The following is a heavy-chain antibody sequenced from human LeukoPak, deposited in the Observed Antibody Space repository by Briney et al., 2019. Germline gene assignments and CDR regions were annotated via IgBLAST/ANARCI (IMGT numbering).Heavy chain of an antibody. J-gene: IGHJ4*02. CDR3: AKDEIGAVAGLLDY. Sequence: GGSLRLSCAASGFTFSSYAMHWVRQAPGKALEWVAVISFDGSNKYYADSVRGRFTVSRDNSKDTLYLQMNSLRAEDTAVYYCAKDEIGAVAGLLDYWGQGILVTVSS. CDR2: ISFDGSNK. D-gene: IGHD6-19*01. V-gene: IGHV3-30*04. CDR1: GFTFSSYA.